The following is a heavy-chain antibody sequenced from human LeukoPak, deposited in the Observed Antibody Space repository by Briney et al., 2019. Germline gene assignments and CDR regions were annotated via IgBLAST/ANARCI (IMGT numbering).Heavy chain of an antibody. J-gene: IGHJ4*02. V-gene: IGHV1-18*01. CDR2: ISDYSGDT. Sequence: ASVKDSCQASGYTFPSYGMSWVRQATGRGLAWMGLISDYSGDTHYVRRLQGRVTMTTDTSTSTAYMELRSLRSDDTAVYYCARDRWGSSLGGDYWGQGTLVTVSS. CDR3: ARDRWGSSLGGDY. D-gene: IGHD3-16*01. CDR1: GYTFPSYG.